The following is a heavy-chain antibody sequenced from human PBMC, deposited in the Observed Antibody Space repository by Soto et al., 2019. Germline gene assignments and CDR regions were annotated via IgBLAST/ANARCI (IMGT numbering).Heavy chain of an antibody. CDR2: ISNSGSTI. CDR3: AMQWLLIP. CDR1: GFTFSNYG. Sequence: GGSLRLSCVASGFTFSNYGMNWVRQAPGKGLEWVSYISNSGSTIYYADSVKGRFTISRDNAKNSMYLQMNSLRAEDTAVYYWAMQWLLIPWGQGTLVTVSS. V-gene: IGHV3-48*03. D-gene: IGHD6-19*01. J-gene: IGHJ5*02.